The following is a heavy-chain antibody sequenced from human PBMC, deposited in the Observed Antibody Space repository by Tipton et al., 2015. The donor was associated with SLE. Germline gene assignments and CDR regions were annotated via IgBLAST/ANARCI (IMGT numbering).Heavy chain of an antibody. Sequence: TLSLTCTVYGGSFSGYYWSWIRRPPGKGLEWIGEIIHTGSTNYNPSLKSRVTISVDTSKNQFSLKLSSVTAADTAVYYCARQSGYSSRFDYWGQGTLVTVSS. J-gene: IGHJ4*02. CDR1: GGSFSGYY. CDR3: ARQSGYSSRFDY. D-gene: IGHD6-19*01. CDR2: IIHTGST. V-gene: IGHV4-34*12.